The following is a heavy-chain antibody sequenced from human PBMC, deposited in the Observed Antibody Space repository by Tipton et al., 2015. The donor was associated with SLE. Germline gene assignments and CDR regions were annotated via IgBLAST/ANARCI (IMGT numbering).Heavy chain of an antibody. Sequence: TLSLTCTVSGGSISSSSYYWSWIRQHPGKGLEWIGYIYYSGSTYYNPSLKSRVTISVDTSKNQFSLKLSSVTAADTAVYYCARGGSSSLYYFDYWGQGTLVTVSS. D-gene: IGHD6-13*01. CDR2: IYYSGST. V-gene: IGHV4-31*03. CDR1: GGSISSSSYY. CDR3: ARGGSSSLYYFDY. J-gene: IGHJ4*02.